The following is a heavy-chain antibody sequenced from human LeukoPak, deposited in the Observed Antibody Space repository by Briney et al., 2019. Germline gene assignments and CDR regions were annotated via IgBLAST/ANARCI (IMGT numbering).Heavy chain of an antibody. Sequence: ASVKVSCKASVYTFTGYYMHWVRQAPGQGLEWLGWINPNSGGTNYAQKLQGRVTMTSDTSISTAYMELSRLRSGDTAVYYCARGRRYSSGWYGNYWGQGTLVTVSS. V-gene: IGHV1-2*02. J-gene: IGHJ4*02. CDR3: ARGRRYSSGWYGNY. D-gene: IGHD6-19*01. CDR2: INPNSGGT. CDR1: VYTFTGYY.